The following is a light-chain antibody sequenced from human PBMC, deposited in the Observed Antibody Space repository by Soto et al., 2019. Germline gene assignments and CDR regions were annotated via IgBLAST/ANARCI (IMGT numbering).Light chain of an antibody. V-gene: IGKV3-15*01. Sequence: EVVLAQSRSTRSLSPLERPNLSPRASQSVSSSYLAWYQQKPGQAPSLLIYGASTRVTGIPARFSGSGSGTEFTLTISSLQSEDSAVYYCQQYKNGWTFGEGTKVDI. CDR3: QQYKNGWT. CDR2: GAS. CDR1: QSVSSSY. J-gene: IGKJ1*01.